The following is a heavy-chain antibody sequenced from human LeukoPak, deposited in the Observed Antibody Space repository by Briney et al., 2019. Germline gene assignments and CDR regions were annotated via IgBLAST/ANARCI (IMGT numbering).Heavy chain of an antibody. J-gene: IGHJ3*02. CDR3: AGDLGHSSGWYGGAFDI. CDR1: GYTFTGYY. CDR2: INPNSGGT. Sequence: ASVKVSCKASGYTFTGYYMHWVRQAPGQGLEWMGWINPNSGGTNYAQKFQGRVTMTRDTSISTAYMELSRLRSDDTAVYYCAGDLGHSSGWYGGAFDIWGQGTMVTVSS. D-gene: IGHD6-19*01. V-gene: IGHV1-2*02.